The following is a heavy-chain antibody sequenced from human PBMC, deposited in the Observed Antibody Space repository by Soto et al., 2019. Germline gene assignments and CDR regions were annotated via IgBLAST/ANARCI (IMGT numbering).Heavy chain of an antibody. CDR2: SRNKANSYTT. Sequence: EVQLVESGGDLVQPGGSLRLSCAVSGFTFSDHYMDWVRQTPGKGLEWVGRSRNKANSYTTEYAASVKGRFTISRDDSKNSLYLQMNSLRTEDTAVYYCASSWGDYRYFNSWGQGALVTVSS. CDR3: ASSWGDYRYFNS. V-gene: IGHV3-72*01. J-gene: IGHJ4*02. CDR1: GFTFSDHY. D-gene: IGHD4-17*01.